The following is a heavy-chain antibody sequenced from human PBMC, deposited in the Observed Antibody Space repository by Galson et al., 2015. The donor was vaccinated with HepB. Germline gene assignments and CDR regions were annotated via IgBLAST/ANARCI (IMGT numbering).Heavy chain of an antibody. CDR3: AKGNYCSGGSCYYYGMDV. J-gene: IGHJ6*02. CDR2: ISYDGSNK. Sequence: SLRLSCAASGFTFSSYGMHWVRQAPGKGLEWVAVISYDGSNKYYADSVKGRFTISRDNSKYTLYLQMNSLRAEDTAVYYCAKGNYCSGGSCYYYGMDVWGQGTTVTVSS. D-gene: IGHD2-15*01. V-gene: IGHV3-30*18. CDR1: GFTFSSYG.